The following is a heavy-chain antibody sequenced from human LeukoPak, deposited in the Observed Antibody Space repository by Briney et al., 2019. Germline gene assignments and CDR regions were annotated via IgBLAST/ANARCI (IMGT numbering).Heavy chain of an antibody. CDR2: ISGGGVNT. V-gene: IGHV3-23*01. CDR1: GFTFNSYA. Sequence: GGPLRLSCAASGFTFNSYAMTWVRQAPGKGLEWVSAISGGGVNTYYADSVKGRFTISRDNSKNTLYLQMNSLRAEDTAVYYCAKSPYCSSTSCYCDSWGQGTLVTVSS. D-gene: IGHD2-2*01. CDR3: AKSPYCSSTSCYCDS. J-gene: IGHJ5*01.